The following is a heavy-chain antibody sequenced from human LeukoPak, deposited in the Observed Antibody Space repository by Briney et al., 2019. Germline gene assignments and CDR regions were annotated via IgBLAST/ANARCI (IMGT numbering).Heavy chain of an antibody. CDR1: GFTLSSYA. CDR3: VKDIKRSFAVRTFNRFDP. CDR2: ISGNGGST. J-gene: IGHJ5*02. Sequence: GGSLRLSCSASGFTLSSYAMHWVRQAPGKGLEYVSAISGNGGSTYYADSLKGRVTISRDNSQNTRYLQMSSLRAEDTAVYYCVKDIKRSFAVRTFNRFDPWGQGTLVTVSS. D-gene: IGHD4-17*01. V-gene: IGHV3-64D*09.